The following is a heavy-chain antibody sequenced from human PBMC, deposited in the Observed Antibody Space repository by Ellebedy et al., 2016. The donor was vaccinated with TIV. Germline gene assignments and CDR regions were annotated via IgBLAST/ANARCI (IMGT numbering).Heavy chain of an antibody. CDR1: GYTFTGYY. Sequence: AASVKVSCKASGYTFTGYYMHWARQAPGQGLEWMGWINPNSGGTNYAQKFQGRVTMTRDTSISTAYMELSRLRSDDTAVYYCARDLRAVSIFDYWGQGTLVTVSS. D-gene: IGHD1-14*01. CDR2: INPNSGGT. J-gene: IGHJ4*02. V-gene: IGHV1-2*02. CDR3: ARDLRAVSIFDY.